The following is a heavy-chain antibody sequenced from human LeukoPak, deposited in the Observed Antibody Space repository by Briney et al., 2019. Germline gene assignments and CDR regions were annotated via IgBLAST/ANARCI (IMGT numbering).Heavy chain of an antibody. D-gene: IGHD6-19*01. CDR1: GYTFSGYY. V-gene: IGHV1-2*02. CDR2: INPNSGGT. CDR3: ARDREAVAVSEY. J-gene: IGHJ4*02. Sequence: ASVKVSCKASGYTFSGYYMNWVRQAPGQGLEWMGWINPNSGGTNYAQKFQGRVTMTRDTSISTVYMELSRLRSDDTAVYYCARDREAVAVSEYWGQGTLVTVSA.